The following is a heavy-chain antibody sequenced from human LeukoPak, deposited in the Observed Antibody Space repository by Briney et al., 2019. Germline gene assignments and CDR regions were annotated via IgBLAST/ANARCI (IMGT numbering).Heavy chain of an antibody. Sequence: ASVKVSCKASGYIFTNYYIHWVRQAPGQGLEWMGIINPSDGSISYAQKFQDRVTMTRDMSMNTVYMQLSSLRSEDTAVYYCAREAYSNYAGFDPWGQGTLVTVSS. V-gene: IGHV1-46*01. D-gene: IGHD4-11*01. CDR2: INPSDGSI. J-gene: IGHJ5*02. CDR1: GYIFTNYY. CDR3: AREAYSNYAGFDP.